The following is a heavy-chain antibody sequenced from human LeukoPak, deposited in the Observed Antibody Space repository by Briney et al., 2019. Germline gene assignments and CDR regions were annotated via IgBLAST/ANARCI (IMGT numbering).Heavy chain of an antibody. D-gene: IGHD2-15*01. CDR3: ARGRGGLGGYYGMDV. CDR1: GFTVSSNY. CDR2: ICSGGST. V-gene: IGHV3-53*01. Sequence: GGSLRLSCAAPGFTVSSNYMSWVRQAPGKGLEWVSVICSGGSTYYADSVKGRFTISRDNSKNTLYLQMNSLRAEDTAVYYCARGRGGLGGYYGMDVWGQGTTVTVSS. J-gene: IGHJ6*02.